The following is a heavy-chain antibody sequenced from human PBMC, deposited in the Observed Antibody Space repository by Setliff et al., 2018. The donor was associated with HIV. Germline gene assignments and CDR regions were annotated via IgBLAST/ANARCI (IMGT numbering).Heavy chain of an antibody. CDR3: ARDCRVGWVFTYGMDV. Sequence: GGSLRLSCAASGFTFTDAWMSWVRQAPGKGLQWVAVISYDGSNKYYADSVKGRFTISRDNSKNTLFLQMNSLRPEDTAVYYCARDCRVGWVFTYGMDVWGQGTLVTVSS. CDR1: GFTFTDAW. V-gene: IGHV3-30*19. J-gene: IGHJ6*02. D-gene: IGHD6-13*01. CDR2: ISYDGSNK.